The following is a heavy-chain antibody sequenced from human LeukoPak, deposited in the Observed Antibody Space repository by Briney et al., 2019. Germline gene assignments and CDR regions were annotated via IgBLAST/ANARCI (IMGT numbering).Heavy chain of an antibody. V-gene: IGHV3-53*01. CDR3: AKARSSSRSALDY. CDR2: IYSGGST. Sequence: GGSLRLSCAASGFTFSDYYMSWVRQAPGKGLEWVSVIYSGGSTYYADSVKGRFTISRDNSKNTLYLQMNSLRAEDTAVYYCAKARSSSRSALDYWGQGTLVTVSS. J-gene: IGHJ4*02. CDR1: GFTFSDYY. D-gene: IGHD6-6*01.